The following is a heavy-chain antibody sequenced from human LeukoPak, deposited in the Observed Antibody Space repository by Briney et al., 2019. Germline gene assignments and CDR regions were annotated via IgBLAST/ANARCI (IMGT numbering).Heavy chain of an antibody. V-gene: IGHV4-59*01. Sequence: SETLSPTCTVSGGSISSYYWSWIRQPPGKGLEWIGYIYYSGSTNYNPSLKSRVTISVDTSKNQFSLKLSSVTAADTAVYYCARECGYSSSWLVGGYFDYWGQGTLVTVSS. CDR2: IYYSGST. CDR3: ARECGYSSSWLVGGYFDY. D-gene: IGHD6-13*01. J-gene: IGHJ4*02. CDR1: GGSISSYY.